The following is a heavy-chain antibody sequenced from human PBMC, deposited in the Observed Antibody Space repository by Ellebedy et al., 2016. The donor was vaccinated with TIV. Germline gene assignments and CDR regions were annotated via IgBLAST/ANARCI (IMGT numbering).Heavy chain of an antibody. V-gene: IGHV1-2*02. CDR3: ARRYYDSSGYYPIDY. Sequence: AASVKVSCKASGYTFTGYYMHWVRQAPGQGLEWMGWINPNSGGTNYAQKFQGRVTMTRDTSISTAYMELSRLRSDDTAVYYCARRYYDSSGYYPIDYWGQGTLVTVSS. D-gene: IGHD3-22*01. CDR1: GYTFTGYY. CDR2: INPNSGGT. J-gene: IGHJ4*02.